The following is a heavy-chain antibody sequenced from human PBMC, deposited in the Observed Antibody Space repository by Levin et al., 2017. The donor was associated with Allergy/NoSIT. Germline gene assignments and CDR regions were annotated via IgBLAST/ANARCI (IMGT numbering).Heavy chain of an antibody. D-gene: IGHD1-7*01. V-gene: IGHV3-33*01. CDR1: GFTFSSYG. Sequence: GGSLRLSCAASGFTFSSYGMHWVRQAPGKGLEWVAVIWYDGSNKYYADSVKGRFTISRDNSKNTLYLQMNSLRAEDTAVYYCARGGRTGTSIDYWGQGTLVTVSS. J-gene: IGHJ4*02. CDR2: IWYDGSNK. CDR3: ARGGRTGTSIDY.